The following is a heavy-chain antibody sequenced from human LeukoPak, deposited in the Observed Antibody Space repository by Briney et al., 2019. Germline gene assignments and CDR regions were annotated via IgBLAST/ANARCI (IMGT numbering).Heavy chain of an antibody. J-gene: IGHJ5*01. D-gene: IGHD3-9*01. CDR2: INHSGST. CDR1: GGPFSGYY. CDR3: ARVSAWYYDILSGYFHWFDS. Sequence: PSETLSLTCAVYGGPFSGYYWSWIRQPPGKGLEWIGEINHSGSTNYNPSLKSRVTISVDTSKNQFSLKLSSVTAADTAVYYCARVSAWYYDILSGYFHWFDSWGQGTLVTVSS. V-gene: IGHV4-34*01.